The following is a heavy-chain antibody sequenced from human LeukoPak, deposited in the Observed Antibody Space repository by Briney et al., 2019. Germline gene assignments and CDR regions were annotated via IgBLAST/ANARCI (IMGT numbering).Heavy chain of an antibody. CDR1: GFTFSSYG. CDR3: AKERVPVATLFYFDY. CDR2: ISYDGSNK. V-gene: IGHV3-30*18. J-gene: IGHJ4*02. Sequence: GRSLRLSCAASGFTFSSYGMHWVRQAPGKGLEWVAVISYDGSNKYYADSVKGRFTISRDNSKNTLYLQMNSLRAEDTAVYYCAKERVPVATLFYFDYWGQGTLVTVSS. D-gene: IGHD6-19*01.